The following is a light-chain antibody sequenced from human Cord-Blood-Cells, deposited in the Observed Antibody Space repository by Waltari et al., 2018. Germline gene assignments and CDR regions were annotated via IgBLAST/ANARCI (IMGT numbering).Light chain of an antibody. J-gene: IGKJ2*01. CDR1: QSISSY. V-gene: IGKV1-39*01. Sequence: DIQMTQSPSSLSASVGDRVTITCRASQSISSYLNWSQQKPGKAPKLLIYAASSLHSGVPSRFSGSGSGTDFSLTISSLQPEDFATDYCQQSYSTPYTFGQGTKLEIK. CDR3: QQSYSTPYT. CDR2: AAS.